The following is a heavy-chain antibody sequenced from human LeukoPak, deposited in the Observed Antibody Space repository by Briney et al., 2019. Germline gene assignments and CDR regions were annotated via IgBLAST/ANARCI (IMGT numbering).Heavy chain of an antibody. J-gene: IGHJ4*02. V-gene: IGHV1-18*01. CDR3: ARDFATWYFDY. CDR2: IDTYDGNT. Sequence: ASVKVSCKASGYTFSSYHVSWVRQAPGQGLEWMGWIDTYDGNTNYAQNFQGRVAMTTDTSTSTAYMELRSLRSDDTAVYYCARDFATWYFDYWGQGTLVTVSS. CDR1: GYTFSSYH. D-gene: IGHD2-15*01.